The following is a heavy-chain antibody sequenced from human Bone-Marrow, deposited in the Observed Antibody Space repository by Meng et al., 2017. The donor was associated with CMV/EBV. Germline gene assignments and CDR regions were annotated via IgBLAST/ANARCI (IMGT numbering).Heavy chain of an antibody. J-gene: IGHJ4*02. V-gene: IGHV4-34*01. CDR3: ARETSCSSTSCYPFDY. Sequence: SETLSLTCTVSGDSISNYYWNWIRQPPGKGLEWIGEINHSGSTNYNPSLKSRVTISVDTSKNQFSLKLSSVTAADTAVYYCARETSCSSTSCYPFDYWGQGTLVTVSS. D-gene: IGHD2-2*01. CDR2: INHSGST. CDR1: GDSISNYY.